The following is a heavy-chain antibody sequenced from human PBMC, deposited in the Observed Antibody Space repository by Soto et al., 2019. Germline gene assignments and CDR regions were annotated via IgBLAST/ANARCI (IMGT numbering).Heavy chain of an antibody. D-gene: IGHD4-17*01. J-gene: IGHJ4*02. CDR1: GFIVSSKY. V-gene: IGHV3-53*02. CDR3: ARADYGGNSDGNYFDY. CDR2: IYSGGTT. Sequence: EVQLVETGGGLIQPGESLRLSCAASGFIVSSKYMSWVRQAPGKGLEWVSLIYSGGTTYYADSVKGRFAISRDTSKNTLHLQMNSLRDEDTAVYYCARADYGGNSDGNYFDYWGQGTLVTVSS.